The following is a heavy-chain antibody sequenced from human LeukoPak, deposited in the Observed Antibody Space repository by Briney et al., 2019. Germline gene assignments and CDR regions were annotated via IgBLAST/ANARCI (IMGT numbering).Heavy chain of an antibody. J-gene: IGHJ4*02. D-gene: IGHD1-26*01. CDR3: ARDPIVGATTNYFDY. Sequence: PGGSLRLSCAASGFTFSSYAMSWVCQAPGKGLEWVSAISGSGGSTYYADSVKGRFTISRDNAKNSLYLQMNSLRADDTAVYYCARDPIVGATTNYFDYWGQGTLVTVSS. CDR1: GFTFSSYA. V-gene: IGHV3-23*01. CDR2: ISGSGGST.